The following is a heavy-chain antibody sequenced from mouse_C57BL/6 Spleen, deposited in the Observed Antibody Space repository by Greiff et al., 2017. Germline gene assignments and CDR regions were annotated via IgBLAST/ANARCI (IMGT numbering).Heavy chain of an antibody. CDR2: ISGGGGNT. CDR1: GFTFSSYT. Sequence: EVHLVESGGGLVKPGGSLKLSCAASGFTFSSYTMSWVRQTPEKRLEWVATISGGGGNTYYPDSVKGRFTISRDDAKNTLYLQMSSLRSEDTALYYCARDYYGSSYDYFDYWGQGTTLTVSS. D-gene: IGHD1-1*01. CDR3: ARDYYGSSYDYFDY. J-gene: IGHJ2*01. V-gene: IGHV5-9*01.